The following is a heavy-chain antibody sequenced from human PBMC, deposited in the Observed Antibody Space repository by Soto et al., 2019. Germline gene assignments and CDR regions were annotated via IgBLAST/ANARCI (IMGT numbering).Heavy chain of an antibody. CDR3: ARYFRGSGRYFFDY. CDR1: GFTFISSF. V-gene: IGHV3-7*03. D-gene: IGHD6-19*01. J-gene: IGHJ4*02. Sequence: LRLSCVASGFTFISSFMGWVRQAPGKGLEWVANINQDGGGTYYVDSVEGRFTISRDNAKDSLYLQMNSLRGEDTAVYYCARYFRGSGRYFFDYWGQGTLVTVSS. CDR2: INQDGGGT.